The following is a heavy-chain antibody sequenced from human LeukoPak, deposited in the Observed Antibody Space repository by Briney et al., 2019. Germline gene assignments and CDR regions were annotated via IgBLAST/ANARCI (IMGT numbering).Heavy chain of an antibody. Sequence: ASVKASCKASGYTFTGYYIHWVRQAPGQGPEWMGWIYPHSGGANYAQKFQGRVTMTRDTSISTAYMELSRLRSDDTAVYYCARDQVDAGSYFAFFDYWGQGTLVTVSS. CDR2: IYPHSGGA. J-gene: IGHJ4*02. CDR3: ARDQVDAGSYFAFFDY. D-gene: IGHD1-26*01. CDR1: GYTFTGYY. V-gene: IGHV1-2*02.